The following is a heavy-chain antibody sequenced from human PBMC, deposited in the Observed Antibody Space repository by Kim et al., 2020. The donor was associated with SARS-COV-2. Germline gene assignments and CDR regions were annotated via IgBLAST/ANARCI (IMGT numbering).Heavy chain of an antibody. J-gene: IGHJ4*02. V-gene: IGHV4-39*01. D-gene: IGHD3-3*01. CDR1: GGSISSSSYY. Sequence: SETLSLTCTVSGGSISSSSYYWGWIRQPPGKGLVWIGSIYYSGSTYYNPSLKGRVTICVDTSKNQFSLKLSSVTAAAMALYYCARHPTANVVRFLEWLFFLDYWGEGALDTVSS. CDR2: IYYSGST. CDR3: ARHPTANVVRFLEWLFFLDY.